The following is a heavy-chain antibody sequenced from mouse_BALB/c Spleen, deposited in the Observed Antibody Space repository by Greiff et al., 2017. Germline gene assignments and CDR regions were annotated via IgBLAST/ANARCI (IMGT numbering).Heavy chain of an antibody. V-gene: IGHV1S56*01. CDR2: IYPGNVNT. CDR1: GYTFTSYY. D-gene: IGHD2-3*01. CDR3: ARGDGSYYAMDY. Sequence: VQLQQSGPELVKPGASVRISCKASGYTFTSYYIHWVKQRPGQGLEWIGWIYPGNVNTKYNEKFKGKATLTADKSSSTAYMQLSGLTSEDSAVYFCARGDGSYYAMDYWGQGTSVTVSS. J-gene: IGHJ4*01.